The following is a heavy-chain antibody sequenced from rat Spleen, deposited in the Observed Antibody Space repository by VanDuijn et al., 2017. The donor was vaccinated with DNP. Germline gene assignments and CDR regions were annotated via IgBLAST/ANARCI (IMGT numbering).Heavy chain of an antibody. CDR3: ATQGFGTYHVDWFAY. J-gene: IGHJ3*01. D-gene: IGHD2-1*01. CDR1: GFTVSDYY. V-gene: IGHV5-22*01. Sequence: EVQLVESGGGLVQPGRSLKLSCEVSGFTVSDYYMAWVRQAPTKGLEWVAYISYDGGSTYHGDSVKGRFTISRDIAKRTLYLQMDSLRYEDTATYYCATQGFGTYHVDWFAYWGQGTLVTVSS. CDR2: ISYDGGST.